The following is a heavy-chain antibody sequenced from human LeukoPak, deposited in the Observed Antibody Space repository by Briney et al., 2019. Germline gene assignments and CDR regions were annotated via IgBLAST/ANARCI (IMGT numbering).Heavy chain of an antibody. D-gene: IGHD6-13*01. Sequence: PSETLSLTCTVSGGSISSYYWSWIRQPPGKGLEWIGYIYYSGSTNYNPSLKSRVTISVDTSKNQFSLKLSSVTAADTAVYYCARGGGIAAAGIVDYWGQGTLVTVSS. CDR2: IYYSGST. CDR1: GGSISSYY. J-gene: IGHJ4*02. CDR3: ARGGGIAAAGIVDY. V-gene: IGHV4-59*12.